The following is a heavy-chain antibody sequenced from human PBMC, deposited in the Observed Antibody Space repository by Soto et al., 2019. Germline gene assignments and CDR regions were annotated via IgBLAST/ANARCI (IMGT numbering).Heavy chain of an antibody. CDR2: INPSGGST. D-gene: IGHD3-22*01. CDR3: ARANQGNYYDSSGYFSLIDY. CDR1: GYTFTSYY. V-gene: IGHV1-46*01. J-gene: IGHJ4*02. Sequence: GASVKVSCKASGYTFTSYYMHWVRQAPGQGLEWMGIINPSGGSTSYAQKFQGRVTMTRDTSTSTVYMELSSLRSEDTAVYYCARANQGNYYDSSGYFSLIDYWGQGTLVTVSS.